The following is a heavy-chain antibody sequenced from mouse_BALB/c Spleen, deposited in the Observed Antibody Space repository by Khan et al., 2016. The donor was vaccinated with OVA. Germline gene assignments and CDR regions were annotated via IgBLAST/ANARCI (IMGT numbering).Heavy chain of an antibody. CDR1: GFNIKDYY. Sequence: VQLKQSGAELVRPGALVKLSCKASGFNIKDYYIHWVKQRAEQGLEWIGWIDPENGESIYDPKFQGKANITSDTSSNTAYLQLSTLTSEDTAVYYCARSGYFAWFGYWGQGTLVTVSA. CDR3: ARSGYFAWFGY. V-gene: IGHV14-1*02. J-gene: IGHJ3*01. CDR2: IDPENGES.